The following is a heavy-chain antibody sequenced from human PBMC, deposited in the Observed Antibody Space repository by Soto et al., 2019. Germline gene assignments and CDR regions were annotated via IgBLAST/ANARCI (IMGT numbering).Heavy chain of an antibody. CDR2: IYYSGST. V-gene: IGHV4-61*01. CDR1: GGSVSSGSYY. J-gene: IGHJ4*02. CDR3: ARALLGITMIVVFDY. Sequence: VQLQESGPGLVKPSETLSLTCTVSGGSVSSGSYYWSWIRQPPGKGLEWIGYIYYSGSTNYNPSLKSRVTISVDTSKNQFSLKLSSVTAADTAVYYCARALLGITMIVVFDYWGQGTLVTVSS. D-gene: IGHD3-22*01.